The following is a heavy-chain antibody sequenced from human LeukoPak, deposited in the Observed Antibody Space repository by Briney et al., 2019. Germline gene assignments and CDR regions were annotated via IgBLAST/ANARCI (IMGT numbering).Heavy chain of an antibody. D-gene: IGHD2-2*01. CDR3: ARERYCSSTSCYWFDP. CDR2: ISAYNGNT. J-gene: IGHJ5*02. V-gene: IGHV1-18*01. Sequence: ASVKVSCKASGYTFTSCGISWVRQAPGQGLEWMGWISAYNGNTNYAQKLQGRVTMTTDTSTSTAYMELRSLRSDDTAVYYCARERYCSSTSCYWFDPWGQGTLVTVSS. CDR1: GYTFTSCG.